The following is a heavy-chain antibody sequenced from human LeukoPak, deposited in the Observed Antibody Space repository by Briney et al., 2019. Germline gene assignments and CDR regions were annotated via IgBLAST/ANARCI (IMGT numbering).Heavy chain of an antibody. CDR2: IKRDGSEK. CDR3: ARDWSTFDY. Sequence: GGSLRLSCAASGFTFTNYVMSWVRQAPGKGLEWVANIKRDGSEKYYVDSVKGRFSISRDNAKNSLYLQMNSLRAEDTAVYYCARDWSTFDYWGQGTLVTVSS. V-gene: IGHV3-7*05. CDR1: GFTFTNYV. J-gene: IGHJ4*02.